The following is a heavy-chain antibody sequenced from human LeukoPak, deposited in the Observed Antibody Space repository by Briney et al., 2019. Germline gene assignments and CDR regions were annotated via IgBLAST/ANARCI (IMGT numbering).Heavy chain of an antibody. CDR2: IYYSGST. CDR1: GGSISSYY. D-gene: IGHD6-6*01. J-gene: IGHJ4*02. CDR3: ARLLGQLVGY. V-gene: IGHV4-39*01. Sequence: SETLSLTCTVSGGSISSYYWGWIRQPPGKGLEWIGSIYYSGSTYYNPSLKSRVTISVDTSKNQFSLKLSSVTAADTAVYYCARLLGQLVGYWGQGTLVTVSS.